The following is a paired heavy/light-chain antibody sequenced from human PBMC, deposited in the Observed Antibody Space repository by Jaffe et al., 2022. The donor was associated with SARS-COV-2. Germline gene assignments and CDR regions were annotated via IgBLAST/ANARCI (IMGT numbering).Light chain of an antibody. CDR3: QSYDSSNSVV. CDR1: SGSIASNY. Sequence: NFMLTQPHSVSESPGKTVTISCTRSSGSIASNYVQWYQQRPGSSPTTVIYEDNQRPSGVPDRFSGSIDSSSNSASLTISGLKTEDEADYYCQSYDSSNSVVFGGGTKLTVL. CDR2: EDN. J-gene: IGLJ2*01. V-gene: IGLV6-57*01.
Heavy chain of an antibody. J-gene: IGHJ1*01. D-gene: IGHD6-19*01. V-gene: IGHV3-15*01. CDR3: TTHSVQWLVDYEYYEYFQH. CDR2: IKSKTDGGTT. Sequence: EVQLVESGGGLVKPGGSLRLSCAASGFTFSNAWMSWVRQAPGKGLEWVGRIKSKTDGGTTDYAAPVKGRFTISRDDSKNTLYLQMNSLKTEDTAVYYCTTHSVQWLVDYEYYEYFQHWGQGTLVTVSS. CDR1: GFTFSNAW.